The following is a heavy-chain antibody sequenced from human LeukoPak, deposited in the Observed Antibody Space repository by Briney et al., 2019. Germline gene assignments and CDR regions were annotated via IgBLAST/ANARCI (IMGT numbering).Heavy chain of an antibody. CDR3: GTTRTGSTDFDH. D-gene: IGHD1-7*01. CDR1: GFTFSTYG. Sequence: GGSLRLSCAASGFTFSTYGMHWVRQAPGKGLEWVGVISSDGSEKFYADSVKGRFTLSRDNSKNTLYLQMSRLGGEDTGVYYCGTTRTGSTDFDHWSQGTLVTVSS. CDR2: ISSDGSEK. J-gene: IGHJ4*02. V-gene: IGHV3-30*03.